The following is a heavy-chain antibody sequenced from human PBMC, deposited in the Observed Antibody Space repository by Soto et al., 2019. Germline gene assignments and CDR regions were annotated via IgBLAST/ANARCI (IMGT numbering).Heavy chain of an antibody. CDR2: IYSGGST. Sequence: GGSLRLFCAASGFTVSSNYMSWVRQAPGKGLEWVSVIYSGGSTYYADSVKGRFTISRDNSKNTLYLQMNSLRAEDTAVYYCARGITGTIYYYYGMDVWGQGTTVTVSS. CDR1: GFTVSSNY. CDR3: ARGITGTIYYYYGMDV. J-gene: IGHJ6*02. D-gene: IGHD1-7*01. V-gene: IGHV3-53*01.